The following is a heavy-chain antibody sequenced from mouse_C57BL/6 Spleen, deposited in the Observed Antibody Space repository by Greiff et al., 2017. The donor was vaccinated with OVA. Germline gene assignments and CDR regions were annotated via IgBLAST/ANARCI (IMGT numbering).Heavy chain of an antibody. V-gene: IGHV5-17*01. CDR2: ISSGSSTI. CDR3: ARRNYFDY. CDR1: GFTFSDYG. Sequence: EVQRVESGGGLVKPGGSLQLSCAASGFTFSDYGMHWVRPAPEKGLEWVAYISSGSSTIYYADTMKGRFTISRDNAQTTLFLQMTSLRSEDTAMYYCARRNYFDYWGQGTTLTVSS. J-gene: IGHJ2*01.